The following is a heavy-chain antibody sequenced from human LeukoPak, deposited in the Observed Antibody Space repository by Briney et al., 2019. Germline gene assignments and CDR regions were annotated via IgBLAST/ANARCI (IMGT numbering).Heavy chain of an antibody. CDR3: ARDLLVGSNNGLGY. CDR2: FIPILDTA. Sequence: GASVKVSCKASGDTFVSYAISWVRQAPGQGLEWMGRFIPILDTATYAQNFQGRVTTSADKSTSTAYMELSSLRSDDTAVYYCARDLLVGSNNGLGYWGQGTLVTVSS. J-gene: IGHJ4*02. CDR1: GDTFVSYA. D-gene: IGHD2/OR15-2a*01. V-gene: IGHV1-69*06.